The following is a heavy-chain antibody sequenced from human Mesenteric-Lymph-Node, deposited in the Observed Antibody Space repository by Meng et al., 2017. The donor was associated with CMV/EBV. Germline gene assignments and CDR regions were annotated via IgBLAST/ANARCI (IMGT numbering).Heavy chain of an antibody. CDR3: ARGFWDIVVIPASTSTWDY. V-gene: IGHV3-7*01. Sequence: GESLKISCAASGFTFSSYWMSWVRQAPGKGLEWVANIKRDGSDKYYVDSVKGRFTISRDSAKNSLYLLMNSLRAEDTAVYYCARGFWDIVVIPASTSTWDYWGQGTLVTVSS. J-gene: IGHJ4*02. CDR1: GFTFSSYW. CDR2: IKRDGSDK. D-gene: IGHD2-2*01.